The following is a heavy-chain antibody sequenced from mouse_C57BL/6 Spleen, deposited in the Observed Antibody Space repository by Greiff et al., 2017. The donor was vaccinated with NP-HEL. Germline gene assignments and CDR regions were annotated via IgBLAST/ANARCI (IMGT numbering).Heavy chain of an antibody. CDR2: ISSGSSTI. CDR3: ARALYDYFPFAY. J-gene: IGHJ3*01. Sequence: EVKLMESGGGLVKPGGSLKLSCAASGFTFSDYGMHWVRQAPEKGLEWVAYISSGSSTIYYADTVKGRFTISRDNAKNTLFLQMTSLRSEDTAMYYCARALYDYFPFAYWGQGTLVTVSA. CDR1: GFTFSDYG. V-gene: IGHV5-17*01. D-gene: IGHD2-4*01.